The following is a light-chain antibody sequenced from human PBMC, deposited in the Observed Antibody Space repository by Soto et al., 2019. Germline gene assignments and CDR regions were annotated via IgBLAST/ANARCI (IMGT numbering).Light chain of an antibody. CDR2: AAS. J-gene: IGKJ5*01. CDR3: QQSYSTPVT. CDR1: QSISGY. V-gene: IGKV1-39*01. Sequence: DIQMTQSPSSLSASLGDSVTIXXRASQSISGYLNWYQQKPGKAPKVXRYAASSLQSGVPSRFSGSGSGTDFTLTISSLQPEDFATYYCQQSYSTPVTFGQGTRLEIK.